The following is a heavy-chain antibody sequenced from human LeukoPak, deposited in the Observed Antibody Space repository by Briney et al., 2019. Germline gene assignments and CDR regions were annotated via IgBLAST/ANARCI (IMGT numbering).Heavy chain of an antibody. CDR1: GFTFSSYG. CDR3: ARELVVTMIVVVSGFDY. Sequence: PGGSLRLSCAASGFTFSSYGMHWVRQAPGKGLEWVAVISYDGSNKYYADSVKGRFTISRDNSKNTLYLQMNRLRAEDTAVYYCARELVVTMIVVVSGFDYWGQGTLVTVSS. J-gene: IGHJ4*02. V-gene: IGHV3-30*03. D-gene: IGHD3-22*01. CDR2: ISYDGSNK.